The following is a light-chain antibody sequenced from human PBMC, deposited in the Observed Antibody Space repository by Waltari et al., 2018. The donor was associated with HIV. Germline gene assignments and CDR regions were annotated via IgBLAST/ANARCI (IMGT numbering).Light chain of an antibody. CDR3: QQFNSYPT. J-gene: IGKJ4*01. Sequence: AIQLTQSPSSLSASVGDRVTITCRASHGSSSALAWYQQKPEKAPKLLIYDASSLQSGVPSRFSGSGSGTDFTLTISSLQPEDFATYYCQQFNSYPTFGGGTKVEIK. V-gene: IGKV1-13*02. CDR2: DAS. CDR1: HGSSSA.